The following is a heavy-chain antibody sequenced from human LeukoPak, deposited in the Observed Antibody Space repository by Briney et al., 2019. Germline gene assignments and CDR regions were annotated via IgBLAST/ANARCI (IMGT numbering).Heavy chain of an antibody. CDR2: IYYSGST. D-gene: IGHD6-13*01. CDR3: ARDGLEISSLSSRDAFDI. V-gene: IGHV4-39*07. CDR1: GGSISSSSYY. Sequence: SETLSLTCTVSGGSISSSSYYWGWIRQPPGKGLEWIGSIYYSGSTYYNPSLKSRVTISVDTSKNQFSLKLSSVTAADTAVYYCARDGLEISSLSSRDAFDIWGQGTMVTVSS. J-gene: IGHJ3*02.